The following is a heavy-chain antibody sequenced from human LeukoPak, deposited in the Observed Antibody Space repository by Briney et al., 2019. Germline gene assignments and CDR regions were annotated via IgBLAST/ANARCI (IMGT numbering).Heavy chain of an antibody. CDR3: AKGHYYGSGSLDY. Sequence: PGGSLRLSCAASGFTFSSNDMSWVRQAPGKGLEWVSAIGGRDGSTYYADSVKGRFTISRDNSKNTLYVQMNSLRAEDTAVYYCAKGHYYGSGSLDYWGQETLVTVSS. CDR1: GFTFSSND. CDR2: IGGRDGST. V-gene: IGHV3-23*01. D-gene: IGHD3-10*01. J-gene: IGHJ4*02.